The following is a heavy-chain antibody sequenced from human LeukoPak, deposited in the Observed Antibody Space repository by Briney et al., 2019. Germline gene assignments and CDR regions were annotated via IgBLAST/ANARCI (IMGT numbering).Heavy chain of an antibody. Sequence: SETLSLTCAVSGGSISTSTWWTWVRQPPGKGLEWIGEIFYSGSTNSNPSLKSRLTMSVDESKHEFSLKLTSVTAADTAVYYCASGGLVSRYLDHWGQGTLVTVSS. D-gene: IGHD3-9*01. V-gene: IGHV4-4*02. J-gene: IGHJ4*02. CDR2: IFYSGST. CDR1: GGSISTSTW. CDR3: ASGGLVSRYLDH.